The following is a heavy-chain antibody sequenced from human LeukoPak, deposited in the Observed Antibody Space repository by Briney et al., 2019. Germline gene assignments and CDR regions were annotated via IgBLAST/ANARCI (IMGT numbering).Heavy chain of an antibody. CDR2: IYYSGST. V-gene: IGHV4-59*01. J-gene: IGHJ4*02. CDR3: ARGSDYDFWSGYPYYFDY. D-gene: IGHD3-3*01. CDR1: GGSISSYY. Sequence: SETLSLTCTVSGGSISSYYWSWIRQPPGKGLEWIRYIYYSGSTNYNPSLKSRVTISVDTSKNQFSPKLSSVTAADTAVYYCARGSDYDFWSGYPYYFDYWGQGTLVTVSS.